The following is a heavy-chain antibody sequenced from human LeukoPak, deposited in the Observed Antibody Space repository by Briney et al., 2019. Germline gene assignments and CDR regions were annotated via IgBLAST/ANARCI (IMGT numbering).Heavy chain of an antibody. CDR1: GDSIRDSGCY. Sequence: SETLSLTCTVSGDSIRDSGCYWSWLRQHPGKGLEWIGYIYYTGSTYYNPSLKSRVTISVDTSENHFSLKLGSLTAADTAVYYCARGMVFDYWGQGTLVTVSS. CDR2: IYYTGST. D-gene: IGHD3-10*01. J-gene: IGHJ4*02. V-gene: IGHV4-31*03. CDR3: ARGMVFDY.